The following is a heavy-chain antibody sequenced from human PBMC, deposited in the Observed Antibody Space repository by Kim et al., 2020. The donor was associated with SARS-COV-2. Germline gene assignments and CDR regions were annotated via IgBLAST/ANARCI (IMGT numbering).Heavy chain of an antibody. Sequence: ASVKVSCKASGYTFTSSHIQWVRQAPGQGLEWMGIINPSGGSTTYAQKLQGRVSMTRDTSTGTVYMGLSSLRSEDTALYYCARGTWGGGGWGYGSGEYNRFDPWGQGTLVTVSS. CDR2: INPSGGST. CDR1: GYTFTSSH. J-gene: IGHJ5*02. V-gene: IGHV1-46*03. D-gene: IGHD3-10*01. CDR3: ARGTWGGGGWGYGSGEYNRFDP.